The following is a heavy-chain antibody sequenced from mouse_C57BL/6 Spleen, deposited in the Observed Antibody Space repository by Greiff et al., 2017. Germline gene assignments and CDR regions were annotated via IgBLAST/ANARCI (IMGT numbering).Heavy chain of an antibody. D-gene: IGHD2-3*01. V-gene: IGHV14-4*01. CDR3: TTPYDGYYGY. Sequence: EVQLQQSGAELVRPGASVKLSCTASGFNIKDDYMHWVKQRPEQGLEWIGWIDPENGDTEYASKFQGKATITADTSSNPAYLQLSSLTSEDTAVYYCTTPYDGYYGYWGQGTTLTVSS. CDR1: GFNIKDDY. CDR2: IDPENGDT. J-gene: IGHJ2*01.